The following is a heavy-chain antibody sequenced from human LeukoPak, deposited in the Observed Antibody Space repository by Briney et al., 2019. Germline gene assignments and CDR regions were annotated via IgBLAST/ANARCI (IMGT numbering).Heavy chain of an antibody. D-gene: IGHD6-13*01. CDR3: ARDISSSLDAFDI. Sequence: GGSLRLSCAASGFTFSTYDMHWVRQAPGKGLEWVAVISYDGSNEYYADSVKGRFTISRDNSKNTLNLQMNSLRAEDTAVYYCARDISSSLDAFDIWGQGTMVTVSS. CDR2: ISYDGSNE. J-gene: IGHJ3*02. V-gene: IGHV3-30*03. CDR1: GFTFSTYD.